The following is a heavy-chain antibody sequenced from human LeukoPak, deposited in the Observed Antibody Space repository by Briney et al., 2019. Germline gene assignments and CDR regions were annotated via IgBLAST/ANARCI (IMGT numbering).Heavy chain of an antibody. V-gene: IGHV1-2*02. D-gene: IGHD6-13*01. J-gene: IGHJ4*02. CDR3: ARGGSPAHFDF. Sequence: ASVKVSCKASGYAFSGSFMHWVRQAPGQGPEWMGWINVDTGGTHYAPRFRGRVAMTRDTSFSTGCMDLSSLGSDDTAVYYCARGGSPAHFDFWGQGTLVTVSS. CDR1: GYAFSGSF. CDR2: INVDTGGT.